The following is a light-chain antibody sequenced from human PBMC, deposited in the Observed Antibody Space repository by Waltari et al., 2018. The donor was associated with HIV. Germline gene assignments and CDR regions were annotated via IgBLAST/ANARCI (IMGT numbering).Light chain of an antibody. J-gene: IGLJ2*01. CDR2: DVS. CDR3: SSYTSSSTLYVV. Sequence: QSALTQPASVSGSPGQSITLTCTGTSSDVGGYNSVSWYQQHPGKAPRPMIYDVSYRPSGVSNRFSSSRSSNTVSLTISGLQAEDKADYYCSSYTSSSTLYVVFGGGTKLTVL. V-gene: IGLV2-14*01. CDR1: SSDVGGYNS.